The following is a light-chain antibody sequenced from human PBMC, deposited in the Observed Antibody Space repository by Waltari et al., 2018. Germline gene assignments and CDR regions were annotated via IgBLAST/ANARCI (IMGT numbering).Light chain of an antibody. J-gene: IGKJ2*03. V-gene: IGKV2-40*01. CDR2: EVS. Sequence: DIVMTQTPLSLPVTLGEPASISCRSSQSLLDSEDGNTYLEWYLQKPGQSPQLLIYEVSNLASGVPDRFSGSGSDTDFTLKISRVEAEDVGVYYCMQALEVPYSFGQGTKVEIK. CDR3: MQALEVPYS. CDR1: QSLLDSEDGNTY.